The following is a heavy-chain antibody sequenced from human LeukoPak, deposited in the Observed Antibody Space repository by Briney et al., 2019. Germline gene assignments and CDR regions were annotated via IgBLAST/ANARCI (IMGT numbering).Heavy chain of an antibody. Sequence: GGSLRLSCADSGFSISSFPFNWVRQAPGKGLEWTAHIRRESEFISYADSVKGRFTISRDNGKKTLYLQMNSLRAEDTAVYYCAKLHTVTTAFLGLDAFDIWGQGTMVTVSS. V-gene: IGHV3-48*01. D-gene: IGHD4-17*01. J-gene: IGHJ3*02. CDR3: AKLHTVTTAFLGLDAFDI. CDR2: IRRESEFI. CDR1: GFSISSFP.